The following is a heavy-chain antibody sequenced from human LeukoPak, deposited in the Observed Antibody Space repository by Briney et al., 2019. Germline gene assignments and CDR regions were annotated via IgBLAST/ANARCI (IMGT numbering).Heavy chain of an antibody. D-gene: IGHD3-22*01. J-gene: IGHJ3*02. CDR2: ISGSGIST. CDR1: GFTFSDYG. V-gene: IGHV3-23*01. CDR3: AKSWNYYDSSGDDALDI. Sequence: GGSLRLSCAAAGFTFSDYGMNWVSQAPGKGLEWVSGISGSGISTYYADSVKGQITISRDNSKNTLYLQMNSLRVEDTAVYYCAKSWNYYDSSGDDALDIWGQGTMVTVSS.